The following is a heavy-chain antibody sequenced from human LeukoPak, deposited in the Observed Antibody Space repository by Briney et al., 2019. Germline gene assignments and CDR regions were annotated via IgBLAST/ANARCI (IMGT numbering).Heavy chain of an antibody. J-gene: IGHJ3*02. V-gene: IGHV1-46*01. CDR1: GYTFTSNY. CDR2: ISPSGGST. Sequence: ASVKVSCKAFGYTFTSNYMHWVRQAPGQGPEWMGVISPSGGSTTYAQKFQGRVTLTRDMSTSTDYLELSSLRSEDTAVYYCARDAGSDYYDSSGDAFDIWGQGTMVTVSS. D-gene: IGHD3-22*01. CDR3: ARDAGSDYYDSSGDAFDI.